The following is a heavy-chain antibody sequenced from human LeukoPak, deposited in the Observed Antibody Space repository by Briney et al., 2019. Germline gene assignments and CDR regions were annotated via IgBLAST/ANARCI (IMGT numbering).Heavy chain of an antibody. Sequence: SVKVSCKASGGTFSSYAISWVRQAPGQGLEWMGRIIPIFGTANYAQKFQGRVTITADESTSTAYMELSSLRSEDTAVYYCARDSSATTIFGKSYYYYMDVWGKGTTVTVSS. J-gene: IGHJ6*03. CDR1: GGTFSSYA. CDR2: IIPIFGTA. CDR3: ARDSSATTIFGKSYYYYMDV. V-gene: IGHV1-69*15. D-gene: IGHD3-3*01.